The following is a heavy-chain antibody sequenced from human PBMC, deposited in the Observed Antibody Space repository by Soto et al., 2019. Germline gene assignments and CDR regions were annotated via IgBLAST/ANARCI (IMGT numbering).Heavy chain of an antibody. J-gene: IGHJ6*03. D-gene: IGHD3-9*01. CDR1: GGSFSGYY. CDR2: INHSGST. V-gene: IGHV4-34*01. CDR3: ARGHDILTRYKSYYYYYMDV. Sequence: QVQLQQWGAGLLEPSETLSLTCAVYGGSFSGYYWSWIRQPPGKGLEWIGEINHSGSTNYNPSLKSRVTISVDTSKNQFSLKLSSVTAADTAVYYCARGHDILTRYKSYYYYYMDVCRKGTTVTVSS.